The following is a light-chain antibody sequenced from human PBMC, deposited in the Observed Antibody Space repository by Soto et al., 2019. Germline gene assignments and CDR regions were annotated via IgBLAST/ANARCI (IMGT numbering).Light chain of an antibody. J-gene: IGKJ5*01. CDR3: QQYGSSPPIT. Sequence: EIVLTQSPGTLSLSPGERATLSCRASQSVSSNFLAWYQQKPGQAPRLLIYDVPNRATGIPDRFSGSGSGTDFTLTISRLEPEDFAVYYCQQYGSSPPITFGQGTRLEIK. CDR2: DVP. CDR1: QSVSSNF. V-gene: IGKV3-20*01.